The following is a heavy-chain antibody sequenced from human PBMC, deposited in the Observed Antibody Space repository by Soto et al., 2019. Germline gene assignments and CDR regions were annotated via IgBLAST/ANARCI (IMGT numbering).Heavy chain of an antibody. V-gene: IGHV4-39*01. CDR2: IYYSGST. CDR1: GGSISSSSYH. J-gene: IGHJ4*02. CDR3: ARQSGIAVAGPTPYYFDY. Sequence: PSETLSLTCTVSGGSISSSSYHWGWIRQPPGKGLEWIGSIYYSGSTYYNPSLKSRVTISVDTSKNQFSLKLSSVTAADTAVYYCARQSGIAVAGPTPYYFDYWGQGTLVTVSS. D-gene: IGHD6-19*01.